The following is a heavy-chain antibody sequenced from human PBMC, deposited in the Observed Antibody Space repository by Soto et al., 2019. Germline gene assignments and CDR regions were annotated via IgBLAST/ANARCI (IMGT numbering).Heavy chain of an antibody. D-gene: IGHD2-15*01. Sequence: PGGSLRLSCTASGFTFGDYAMSWVRQAPGKGLEWVGFIRSKAYGGTTEYAASVKGRFTISRDDSKSIAYLQMNSLKTEDTAVYYCTIHRTGYFSGSYFAYWGQGGLVTVSS. CDR2: IRSKAYGGTT. J-gene: IGHJ4*02. CDR1: GFTFGDYA. CDR3: TIHRTGYFSGSYFAY. V-gene: IGHV3-49*04.